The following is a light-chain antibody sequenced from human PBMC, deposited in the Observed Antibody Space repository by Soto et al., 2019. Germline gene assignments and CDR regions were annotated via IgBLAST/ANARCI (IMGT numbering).Light chain of an antibody. CDR1: QSVSSSY. J-gene: IGKJ1*01. CDR2: GAS. Sequence: EIVLTQSPGTLSLSPGERATLSCRASQSVSSSYLAWYQQKPGQAPRLLIYGASSRATGIPDRFSGSGSGTDFNLTISRLEPEDFAVYYCQQYGSSLWPFGQGTKVDIK. CDR3: QQYGSSLWP. V-gene: IGKV3-20*01.